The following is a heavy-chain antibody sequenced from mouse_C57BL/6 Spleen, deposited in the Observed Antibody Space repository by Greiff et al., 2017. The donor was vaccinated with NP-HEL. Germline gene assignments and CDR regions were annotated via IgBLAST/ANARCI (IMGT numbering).Heavy chain of an antibody. D-gene: IGHD1-1*01. CDR3: ARPTVVAPYYFDY. J-gene: IGHJ2*01. Sequence: EVKLMESGGGLVKPGGSLKLSCAASGFTFSDYGMHWVRQAPEQGLEWVAYISSGSSTIYYADTVKGRFTISRDNAKNTLFLQMPSLRSDDTAMYYCARPTVVAPYYFDYWGQGTTLTVSS. V-gene: IGHV5-17*01. CDR2: ISSGSSTI. CDR1: GFTFSDYG.